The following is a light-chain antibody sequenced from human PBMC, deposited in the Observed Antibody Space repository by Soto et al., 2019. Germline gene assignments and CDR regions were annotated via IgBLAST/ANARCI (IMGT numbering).Light chain of an antibody. V-gene: IGKV1-33*01. J-gene: IGKJ1*01. Sequence: DFQMTQSPSSLSASVGDRVTITCQASQDISSYLNWYQQKPGKAPKLLIYDASNLETGVPSRFSGSGSGTDFAFTISSLQPEDIATYYCQQYDNLPWTFGQGTKVEMK. CDR1: QDISSY. CDR3: QQYDNLPWT. CDR2: DAS.